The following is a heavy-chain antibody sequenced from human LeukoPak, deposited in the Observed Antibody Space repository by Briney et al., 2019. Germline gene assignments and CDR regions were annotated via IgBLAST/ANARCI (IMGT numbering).Heavy chain of an antibody. CDR3: ARDDGSSSGYPHY. CDR2: IIPIFGTA. J-gene: IGHJ4*02. CDR1: GGTFSSYA. D-gene: IGHD3-22*01. V-gene: IGHV1-69*01. Sequence: ASVNVSFKASGGTFSSYAISWVRQAPGQGLEWMGGIIPIFGTANYAQKFQGRVTITADESTSTAYMELSSLRSEDTAVYYCARDDGSSSGYPHYWGQGTLVTVSS.